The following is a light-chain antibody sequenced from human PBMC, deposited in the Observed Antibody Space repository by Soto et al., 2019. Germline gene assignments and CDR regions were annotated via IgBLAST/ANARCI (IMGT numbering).Light chain of an antibody. CDR3: QQLNGYFPLT. CDR1: QGISNY. Sequence: IPLTQSPSPLSAPVGDRATVTCRASQGISNYLAWYQQKPGKAPKLLIHAASTLQSGVPSRFSGSGSGTHFTLTISGLQPEDFATYYCQQLNGYFPLTFGGGTKVEIK. V-gene: IGKV1-9*01. CDR2: AAS. J-gene: IGKJ4*01.